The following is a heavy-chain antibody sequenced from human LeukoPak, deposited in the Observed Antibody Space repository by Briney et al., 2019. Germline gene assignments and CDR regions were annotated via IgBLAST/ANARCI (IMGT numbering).Heavy chain of an antibody. CDR1: GYMFTSYA. V-gene: IGHV1-18*01. Sequence: ASVKVSCKASGYMFTSYAISWVRQAPGQGLEWMGWISAHNGKTNYAQNLQGRVTMTTDASTSTAYMELRSLRSDDTAVYYSARHPYYDSSGYYVYWGQGTLVTVSS. J-gene: IGHJ4*02. CDR2: ISAHNGKT. CDR3: ARHPYYDSSGYYVY. D-gene: IGHD3-22*01.